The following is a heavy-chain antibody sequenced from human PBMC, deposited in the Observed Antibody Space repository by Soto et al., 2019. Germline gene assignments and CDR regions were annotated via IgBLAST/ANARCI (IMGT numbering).Heavy chain of an antibody. V-gene: IGHV4-39*01. D-gene: IGHD4-17*01. CDR2: VYYRGRS. J-gene: IGHJ4*02. Sequence: ETLSLTCPGSGGSVTNSSYYWGWIRESPGKGLEWIGSVYYRGRSYSKSSVKSRVTISVDTSKNRFSLSLNSVTASDTAVYFCVSQRTTVPTQAYFDYWGPGALVTVYS. CDR1: GGSVTNSSYY. CDR3: VSQRTTVPTQAYFDY.